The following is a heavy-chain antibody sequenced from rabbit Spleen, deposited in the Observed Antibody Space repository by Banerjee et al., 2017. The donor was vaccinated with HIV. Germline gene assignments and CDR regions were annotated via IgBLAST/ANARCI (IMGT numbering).Heavy chain of an antibody. Sequence: QSLESGGGLVQPGGSLKLSCKASGFDFSSYGVSWVRQAPGKGLEWITCINMVTGKSVYASWAKGRFIMSRTSSTKVTLQMTSLTAADTATYFCARDLVAVIGWNFSLWGPGTLVTVS. J-gene: IGHJ4*01. CDR2: INMVTGKS. CDR3: ARDLVAVIGWNFSL. CDR1: GFDFSSYG. D-gene: IGHD1-1*01. V-gene: IGHV1S40*01.